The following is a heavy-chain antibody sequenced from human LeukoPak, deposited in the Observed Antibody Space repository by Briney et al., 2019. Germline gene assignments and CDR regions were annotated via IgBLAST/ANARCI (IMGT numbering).Heavy chain of an antibody. CDR3: ARDPDDSLYFDY. J-gene: IGHJ4*02. CDR1: GFTFSSYS. V-gene: IGHV3-21*01. Sequence: GGSLRLSCAVSGFTFSSYSMNWVRQAPGKGLEWVSSISSSSSYIYYADSVKGRFTISRDNAKNSLYLQMNSLRAEDTAVYYCARDPDDSLYFDYWGQGTLVTVSS. D-gene: IGHD1-1*01. CDR2: ISSSSSYI.